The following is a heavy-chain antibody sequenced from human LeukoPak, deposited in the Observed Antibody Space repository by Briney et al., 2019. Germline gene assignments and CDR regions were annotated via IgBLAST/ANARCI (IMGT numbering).Heavy chain of an antibody. J-gene: IGHJ4*02. CDR1: GFTFSSYA. D-gene: IGHD3-10*01. CDR3: AKEGFYGSGSYEYLDY. V-gene: IGHV3-23*01. CDR2: ISGSGGST. Sequence: PGGSLRLSCAASGFTFSSYAMSWVRQAPGKGLEWVSAISGSGGSTYYADSVKGRFTISRDNSKNTLYLQMNSLRAEDTAVYYCAKEGFYGSGSYEYLDYWGQGTLVTVSS.